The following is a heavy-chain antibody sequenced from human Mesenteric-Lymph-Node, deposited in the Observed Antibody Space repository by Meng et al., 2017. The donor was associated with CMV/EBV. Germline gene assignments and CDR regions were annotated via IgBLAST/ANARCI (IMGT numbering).Heavy chain of an antibody. J-gene: IGHJ4*02. Sequence: SETLSLTCTVSGGSISSTDYYWGWIRQPPGKGLEWIGEINHSGSTNYNPSLKSRVTISVDTSKNQFSLKLSSVTAADTAVYYCASLNYYGPYDQGFGYWGQGTLVTVSS. D-gene: IGHD3-10*01. CDR3: ASLNYYGPYDQGFGY. CDR1: GGSISSTDYY. CDR2: INHSGST. V-gene: IGHV4-39*07.